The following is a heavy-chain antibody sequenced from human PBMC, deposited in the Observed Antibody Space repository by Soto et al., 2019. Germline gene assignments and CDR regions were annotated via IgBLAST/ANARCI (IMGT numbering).Heavy chain of an antibody. D-gene: IGHD3-22*01. CDR2: ISGSGGST. Sequence: EVQLWESGGNLVQPGGSLRLSCAASGFRFSTYAMSWVRQAPGKGLEWVSAISGSGGSTYYADFVKGRFTISRDNSKSTLYLQMNSLRADDTAVYYCAKGVDYYDSSGYYSYYYNGMDVWGQGTTVTVSS. CDR3: AKGVDYYDSSGYYSYYYNGMDV. J-gene: IGHJ6*02. V-gene: IGHV3-23*01. CDR1: GFRFSTYA.